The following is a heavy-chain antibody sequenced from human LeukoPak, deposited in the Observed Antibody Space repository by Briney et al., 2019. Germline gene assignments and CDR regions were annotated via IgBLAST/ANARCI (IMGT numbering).Heavy chain of an antibody. Sequence: SETLSLTCTVSGGSISSSSYYWGWIRQPPGTGLEWIGSIYYSGSTYYNPSLKSRVTISVDTSKNQFSLKLSSVTAADTAVYYCARHYSSSWYLPRRWFDPWGQGTLVTVSS. CDR3: ARHYSSSWYLPRRWFDP. V-gene: IGHV4-39*07. CDR2: IYYSGST. J-gene: IGHJ5*02. D-gene: IGHD6-13*01. CDR1: GGSISSSSYY.